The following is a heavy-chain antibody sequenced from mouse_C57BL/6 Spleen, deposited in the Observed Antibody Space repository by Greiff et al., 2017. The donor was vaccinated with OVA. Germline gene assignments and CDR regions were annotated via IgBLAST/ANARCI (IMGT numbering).Heavy chain of an antibody. D-gene: IGHD2-10*02. J-gene: IGHJ3*01. V-gene: IGHV5-6*01. Sequence: EVHLVESGGDLVKPGGSLKLSCAASGFTFSSYGMSWVRQTPDKRLEWVATISSGGSYTYYPDSVKGRFSISRDNAKNTLYLQMSSLKSEDTAMYYCARETSTWFAYWGQGTLVTVSA. CDR3: ARETSTWFAY. CDR1: GFTFSSYG. CDR2: ISSGGSYT.